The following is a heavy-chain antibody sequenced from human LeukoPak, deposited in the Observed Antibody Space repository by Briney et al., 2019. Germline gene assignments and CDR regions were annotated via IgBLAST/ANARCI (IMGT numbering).Heavy chain of an antibody. CDR1: GFTFSDLY. CDR2: SRNKANSYTT. V-gene: IGHV3-72*01. CDR3: ARRSLNAFDI. J-gene: IGHJ3*02. Sequence: PGGSLRLSCAASGFTFSDLYIDWVRQAPGKGLEWVGRSRNKANSYTTEYAASVKGRFTISRDDSKSSVYLQMNSLKTEDTAVYYCARRSLNAFDIWGQGTMVTVSS. D-gene: IGHD3-16*02.